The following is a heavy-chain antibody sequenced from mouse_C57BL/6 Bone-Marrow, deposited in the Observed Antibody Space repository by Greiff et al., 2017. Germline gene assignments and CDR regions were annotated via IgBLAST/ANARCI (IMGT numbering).Heavy chain of an antibody. V-gene: IGHV14-4*01. CDR2: IDPENGDT. J-gene: IGHJ2*01. CDR3: TTGGYDEDYFDY. CDR1: GFNIKDDY. D-gene: IGHD2-2*01. Sequence: EVQLQQSGAELVRPGASVKLSCTASGFNIKDDYMHWVKQRPEQGLEWIGWIDPENGDTEYASKFQGKATITADTSSNTAYLLLSSLTSEDTAVYCCTTGGYDEDYFDYWGQGTTLTVSS.